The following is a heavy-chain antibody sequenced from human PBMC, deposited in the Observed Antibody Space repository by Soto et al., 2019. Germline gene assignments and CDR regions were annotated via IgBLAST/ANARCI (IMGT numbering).Heavy chain of an antibody. Sequence: SETLSLTCAVYGGSFSGYYWSWIRQPPGKGLEWIGEINHSGSTNYNPTLKSRVTISVDTSKNQFSLKLSSVTAADTAVYYCARGEYYYDSSGYYGAGPNWFDPWGQGTLVTVSS. CDR2: INHSGST. CDR1: GGSFSGYY. D-gene: IGHD3-22*01. J-gene: IGHJ5*02. V-gene: IGHV4-34*01. CDR3: ARGEYYYDSSGYYGAGPNWFDP.